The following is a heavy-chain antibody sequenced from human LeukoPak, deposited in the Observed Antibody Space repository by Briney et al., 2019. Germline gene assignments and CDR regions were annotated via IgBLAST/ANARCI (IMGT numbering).Heavy chain of an antibody. CDR3: ARDRAYYYGSGSYTEGY. D-gene: IGHD3-10*01. J-gene: IGHJ4*02. CDR2: ISSSGSTI. Sequence: GGSLRLSCAASGFTFSSYEMNWVRQAPGKGLEWVSYISSSGSTIYYADSVKGRFTISGDNAKNSLYLQMNSLRAEDTAVYYCARDRAYYYGSGSYTEGYWGQGTLVTASS. CDR1: GFTFSSYE. V-gene: IGHV3-48*03.